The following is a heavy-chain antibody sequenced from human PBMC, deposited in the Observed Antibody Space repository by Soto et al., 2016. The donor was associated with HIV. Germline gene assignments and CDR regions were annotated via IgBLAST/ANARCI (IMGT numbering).Heavy chain of an antibody. D-gene: IGHD3-3*01. J-gene: IGHJ5*02. V-gene: IGHV3-23*01. CDR1: GFTFSSYA. CDR3: AKDGPHYDFWSGKGYNWFDP. CDR2: ISGSGGST. Sequence: EVQLLESGGGLVQPGGSLRLSCAASGFTFSSYAMSWVRQAPGKGLEWVSAISGSGGSTYYADSVKGRFTISRDNSKNTPYLQMNSLRAEDTAVYYCAKDGPHYDFWSGKGYNWFDPWGQGTLVTVSS.